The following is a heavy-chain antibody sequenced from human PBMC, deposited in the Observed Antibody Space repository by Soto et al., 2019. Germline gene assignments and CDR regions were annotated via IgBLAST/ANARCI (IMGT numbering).Heavy chain of an antibody. V-gene: IGHV4-39*01. D-gene: IGHD3-10*01. CDR3: ARHRGPAPVY. J-gene: IGHJ4*02. CDR1: VGSIIGYY. CDR2: LFYGGTT. Sequence: SETLSLTCTVSVGSIIGYYWTWIRQPPGKGLEWVGSLFYGGTTDYNPSLKSRLTMSLDTSKNHFSLKLRSVTAADTAVYYCARHRGPAPVYWGQGTLVTVSS.